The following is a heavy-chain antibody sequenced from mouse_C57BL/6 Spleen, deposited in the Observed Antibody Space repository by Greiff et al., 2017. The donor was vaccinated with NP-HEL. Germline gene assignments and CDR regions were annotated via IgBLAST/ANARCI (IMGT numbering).Heavy chain of an antibody. V-gene: IGHV14-4*01. CDR2: IDPENGDT. CDR3: TTNYGSLY. J-gene: IGHJ2*01. Sequence: EVQLQQSGAELVRPGASVKLSCTASGFNIKDDYMHWVKQRPEQGLEWIGWIDPENGDTEYASKFQGKATITADTSSNTAYLQLSSLPSEDTAVYYCTTNYGSLYWGQGTTLTVSS. D-gene: IGHD1-1*01. CDR1: GFNIKDDY.